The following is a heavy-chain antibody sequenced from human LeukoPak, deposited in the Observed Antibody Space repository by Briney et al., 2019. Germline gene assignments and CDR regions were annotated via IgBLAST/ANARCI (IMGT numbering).Heavy chain of an antibody. J-gene: IGHJ6*03. CDR1: GYSISSGYY. D-gene: IGHD4-17*01. CDR2: IYHSGST. Sequence: SETLSLTCTVSGYSISSGYYWGGIRQPPGKGLEWIGIIYHSGSTYYNPSLKSRVTISVDTSKNQFSLKLSSVTAADTAVYYCAREDGDYVPYYYYYMDVWGKGTTVTVSS. V-gene: IGHV4-38-2*02. CDR3: AREDGDYVPYYYYYMDV.